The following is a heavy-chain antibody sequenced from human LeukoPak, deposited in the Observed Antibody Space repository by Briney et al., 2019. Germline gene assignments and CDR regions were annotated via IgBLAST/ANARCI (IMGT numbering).Heavy chain of an antibody. D-gene: IGHD3-10*01. J-gene: IGHJ4*02. Sequence: KPGGSLRLSCAASGFTFSSYSMNWVRQAPGKGLEWVSSISSSSSYIYYADSVKGRFTISRDNAKNSLYLQMNSLRAEDTAVYYGARQIWFGELSFDYWGQGTLVTVSS. V-gene: IGHV3-21*01. CDR1: GFTFSSYS. CDR2: ISSSSSYI. CDR3: ARQIWFGELSFDY.